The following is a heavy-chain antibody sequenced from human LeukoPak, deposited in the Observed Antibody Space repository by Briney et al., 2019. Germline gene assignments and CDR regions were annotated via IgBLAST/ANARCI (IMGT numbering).Heavy chain of an antibody. J-gene: IGHJ5*02. D-gene: IGHD2-15*01. V-gene: IGHV1-2*02. CDR2: INPNSGGT. CDR1: GYTFTSYG. CDR3: AREAIVVVAATGWFDP. Sequence: ASVKVSCKASGYTFTSYGISWVRQAPGQGLEWMGWINPNSGGTNYAQKFQGRVTMTRDTSISTAYMELSRLRSDDTAVYYCAREAIVVVAATGWFDPWGQGTLVTVSS.